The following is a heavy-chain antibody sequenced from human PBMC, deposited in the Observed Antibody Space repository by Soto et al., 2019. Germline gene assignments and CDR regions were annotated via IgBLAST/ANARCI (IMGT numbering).Heavy chain of an antibody. D-gene: IGHD5-18*01. CDR2: IDPSGGST. Sequence: QVQLVQSGAEVKKPGASVKVSCKASGYTFTNYYMHWVRQAPGQGLEWMGIIDPSGGSTTYAQKVQGSVSMSWVTSTRAVYMELSSLRSEDTAVYYCARNREYSYNFEWCDPWGQGTLVTVSS. V-gene: IGHV1-46*01. J-gene: IGHJ5*02. CDR3: ARNREYSYNFEWCDP. CDR1: GYTFTNYY.